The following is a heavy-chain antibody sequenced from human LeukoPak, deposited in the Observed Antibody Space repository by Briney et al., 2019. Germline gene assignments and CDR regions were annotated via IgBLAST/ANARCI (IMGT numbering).Heavy chain of an antibody. CDR3: AKDMLGIAAAGDAFDI. V-gene: IGHV3-23*01. J-gene: IGHJ3*02. CDR1: GFTFHNNG. CDR2: ISGSSRST. Sequence: PGGSLRLSCAASGFTFHNNGMSWVRQAPGKGLEWVSAISGSSRSTYHAESVKGRFTISRDNAKNSLYLQMNSLRAEDTALYYCAKDMLGIAAAGDAFDIWGQGTMVTVSS. D-gene: IGHD6-13*01.